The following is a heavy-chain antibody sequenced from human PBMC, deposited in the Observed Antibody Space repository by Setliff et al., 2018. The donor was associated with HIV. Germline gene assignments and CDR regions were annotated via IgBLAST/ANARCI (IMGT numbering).Heavy chain of an antibody. J-gene: IGHJ3*02. CDR2: ISGYNGNT. Sequence: GASVKVSCKASGYTFTNYAITWVRQAPGQGLEWMGWISGYNGNTNYAQNLQGRVTMTTDTSTNTAYMELRSLRSDDTAVYYCARGVRYFDSNAYYDDAFDIWGQGTMVTVSS. CDR1: GYTFTNYA. V-gene: IGHV1-18*01. D-gene: IGHD3-22*01. CDR3: ARGVRYFDSNAYYDDAFDI.